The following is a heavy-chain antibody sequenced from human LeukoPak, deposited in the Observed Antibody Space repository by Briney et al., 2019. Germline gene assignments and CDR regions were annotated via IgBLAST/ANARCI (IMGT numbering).Heavy chain of an antibody. CDR2: IRYDGSNK. Sequence: PGGSLRLSCAASGFTFRSYGMHWVRQAPGKGLEWVAFIRYDGSNKYYADSVKGRFTISRDNSKNTLYLQMNSLGAEDTAVYYCAKESYVNYYYYYMDVWGKGTTVTISS. CDR3: AKESYVNYYYYYMDV. J-gene: IGHJ6*03. CDR1: GFTFRSYG. D-gene: IGHD3-10*02. V-gene: IGHV3-30*02.